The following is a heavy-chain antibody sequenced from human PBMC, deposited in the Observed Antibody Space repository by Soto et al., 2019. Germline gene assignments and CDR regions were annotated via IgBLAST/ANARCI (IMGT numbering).Heavy chain of an antibody. CDR2: LSSSGKTI. CDR1: GFTFRNFE. J-gene: IGHJ4*02. V-gene: IGHV3-48*03. Sequence: QLVESGGGLVQSGGSLRLSCAVSGFTFRNFEMTWVRQAPGKGLEWVSYLSSSGKTITYADSVKGRFTISRDNAKNSLYLQMNSMRAEDTVVYYCVRVGQQLAFDYWGQGTLVTVPS. CDR3: VRVGQQLAFDY. D-gene: IGHD6-13*01.